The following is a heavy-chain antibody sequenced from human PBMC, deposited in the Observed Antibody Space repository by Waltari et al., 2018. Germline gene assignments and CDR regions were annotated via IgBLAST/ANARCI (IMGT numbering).Heavy chain of an antibody. CDR2: IGGSGGST. CDR3: AKEDSSGWRPPTFDY. D-gene: IGHD6-19*01. J-gene: IGHJ4*02. Sequence: EVQLLESGGGLVQPGGSLRLSCAASGFTFSSYAMSWVRQAPGKGLEWVSSIGGSGGSTNYADSVKGRFTISRDNSKNTLYLQMNSLRAEDTAVYYCAKEDSSGWRPPTFDYWGQGTLVTVSS. CDR1: GFTFSSYA. V-gene: IGHV3-23*01.